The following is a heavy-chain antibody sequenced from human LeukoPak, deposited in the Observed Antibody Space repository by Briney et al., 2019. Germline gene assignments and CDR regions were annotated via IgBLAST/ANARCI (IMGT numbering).Heavy chain of an antibody. Sequence: GGSLRLSGAASGFNFSSYWMSWVRQAPGKGLERVANIKQDGSEKYYVDSVKGRFTISRDNAKNSLYLQMNSLRAEDTAVYYCARDHYDFWSGYLQNYYYYMDVWGKGTTVTVSS. CDR1: GFNFSSYW. J-gene: IGHJ6*03. V-gene: IGHV3-7*01. D-gene: IGHD3-3*01. CDR3: ARDHYDFWSGYLQNYYYYMDV. CDR2: IKQDGSEK.